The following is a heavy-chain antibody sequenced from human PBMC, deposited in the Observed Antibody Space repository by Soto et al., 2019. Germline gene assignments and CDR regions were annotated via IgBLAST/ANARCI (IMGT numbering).Heavy chain of an antibody. Sequence: GGSLRLSCAASGFTFSSYGMHWVRQAPGKGLEWVAVISYDGSNKYYADSVKGRFTISRDNSKNTLYLQMNSLRAEDTAVYYCAKVGPKYCSSTSCRYFDYWGQGTLVTVSS. CDR1: GFTFSSYG. D-gene: IGHD2-2*01. CDR2: ISYDGSNK. CDR3: AKVGPKYCSSTSCRYFDY. J-gene: IGHJ4*02. V-gene: IGHV3-30*18.